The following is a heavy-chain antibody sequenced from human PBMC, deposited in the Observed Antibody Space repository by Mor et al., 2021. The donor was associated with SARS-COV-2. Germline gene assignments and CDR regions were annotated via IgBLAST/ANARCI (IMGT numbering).Heavy chain of an antibody. J-gene: IGHJ4*02. V-gene: IGHV4-61*02. Sequence: NPSLKSRVTISVDTSKSQFSLKLNSVTAADTAVYYCAREGGENYFDYGGQGTLVTVSS. D-gene: IGHD3-16*01. CDR3: AREGGENYFDY.